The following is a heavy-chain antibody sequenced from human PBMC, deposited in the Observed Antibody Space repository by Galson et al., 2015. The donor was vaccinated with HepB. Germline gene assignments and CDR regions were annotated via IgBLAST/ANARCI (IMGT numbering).Heavy chain of an antibody. V-gene: IGHV3-30*03. D-gene: IGHD2-8*01. CDR1: GFTFRNYG. Sequence: TLRLSCATSGFTFRNYGMQWVRQAPGKGLEWVAVISNDGRAQFYADSVKGRFTISRDNSKNPLDLHMRSLTPEDTALYYCVHEFCTNGVCDNFNYWGQGTLVTVSS. CDR3: VHEFCTNGVCDNFNY. CDR2: ISNDGRAQ. J-gene: IGHJ4*02.